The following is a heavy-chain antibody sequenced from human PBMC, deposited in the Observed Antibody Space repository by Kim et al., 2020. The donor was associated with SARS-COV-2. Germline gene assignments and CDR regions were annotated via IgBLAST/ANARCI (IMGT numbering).Heavy chain of an antibody. J-gene: IGHJ4*02. CDR1: GGSISSGGYY. Sequence: SETLSLTCTVSGGSISSGGYYWSWIRQHPGKGLEWIGYIYYSGSTYYNPSLKSRVTISVDTSKNQFSLKLSSVTAADTAVYYCARDRRFGFFDYWGQGTLVTVSS. CDR2: IYYSGST. CDR3: ARDRRFGFFDY. D-gene: IGHD3-16*01. V-gene: IGHV4-31*03.